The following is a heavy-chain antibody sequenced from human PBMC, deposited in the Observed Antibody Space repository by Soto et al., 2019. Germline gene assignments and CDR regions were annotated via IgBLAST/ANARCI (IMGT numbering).Heavy chain of an antibody. J-gene: IGHJ5*02. CDR2: IIPILGIA. CDR1: GGTFSSYT. Sequence: QVQLVQSGAEVKKPGSSVKVSCKASGGTFSSYTISWVRQAPGQGLEWMGRIIPILGIANYAQKFQSRVTITSDKSTSTAYMERSSLRSEDTAVYYCARVGKYSSSWYWFEPWGQGTLVTVSS. V-gene: IGHV1-69*02. D-gene: IGHD6-13*01. CDR3: ARVGKYSSSWYWFEP.